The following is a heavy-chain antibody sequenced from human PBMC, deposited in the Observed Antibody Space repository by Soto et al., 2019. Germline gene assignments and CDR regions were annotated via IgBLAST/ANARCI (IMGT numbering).Heavy chain of an antibody. CDR3: AAFDFWSGYYASDY. CDR1: GFTFSSYA. Sequence: LRLSCAASGFTFSSYAMSWVRQAPGKGLKWVSAISGSGGSTYYADSVKGRFTISRDNSKNTLYLQMNSLRAEDTAVYYCAAFDFWSGYYASDYWGQGTLVTVSS. CDR2: ISGSGGST. D-gene: IGHD3-3*01. J-gene: IGHJ4*02. V-gene: IGHV3-23*01.